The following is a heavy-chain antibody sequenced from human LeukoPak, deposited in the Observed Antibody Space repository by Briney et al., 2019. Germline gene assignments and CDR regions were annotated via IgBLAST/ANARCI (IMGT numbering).Heavy chain of an antibody. CDR1: GFTVSSNY. CDR2: IYSGGST. Sequence: PGGSLRLSCAASGFTVSSNYMSWVRQAPGKGLEWVSVIYSGGSTYYADSVKGRFTISRGNSKNTLYLQMNSLRAEDTAVYYCARVQQAREQEYYYDSSGYYFDYWSQGTLVTVSS. J-gene: IGHJ4*02. D-gene: IGHD3-22*01. V-gene: IGHV3-66*02. CDR3: ARVQQAREQEYYYDSSGYYFDY.